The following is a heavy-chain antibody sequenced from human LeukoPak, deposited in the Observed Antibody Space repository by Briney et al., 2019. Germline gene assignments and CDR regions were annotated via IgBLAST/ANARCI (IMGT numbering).Heavy chain of an antibody. J-gene: IGHJ6*03. D-gene: IGHD3-3*01. Sequence: SVKVSCKASGGTFSSYAISWVRQAPGQGLEWMGRIIPIFGTANYAQKFQGRVTITTDESTSTAYMELSSLRSEDTAVYYCATPTYYDFWSGYSNTYYYYYMDVWGKGTTVTVSS. V-gene: IGHV1-69*05. CDR1: GGTFSSYA. CDR2: IIPIFGTA. CDR3: ATPTYYDFWSGYSNTYYYYYMDV.